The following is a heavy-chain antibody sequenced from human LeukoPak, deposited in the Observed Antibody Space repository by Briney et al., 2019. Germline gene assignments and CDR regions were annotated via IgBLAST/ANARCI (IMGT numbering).Heavy chain of an antibody. CDR3: AKDIQLST. CDR1: GFTFNSYS. D-gene: IGHD5-24*01. Sequence: GGSLRLSCAASGFTFNSYSMNWVRQAPGQGLEWVSVISRESRNIFYADSVKGRLTVSRDNSKNTLSLQMNSLRVEDTAIYYCAKDIQLSTWGLGTMVTVSS. CDR2: ISRESRNI. J-gene: IGHJ3*01. V-gene: IGHV3-21*04.